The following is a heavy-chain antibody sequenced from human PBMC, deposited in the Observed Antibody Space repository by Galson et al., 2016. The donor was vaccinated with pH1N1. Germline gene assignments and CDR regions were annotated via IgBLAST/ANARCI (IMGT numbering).Heavy chain of an antibody. J-gene: IGHJ4*02. Sequence: SLRLSCAASGFIFRDYWMSWVRQAPGKGLEWVAKINQDGSRKYYVDSMKGRCTISRDNAENSLSLQMNSLRVEDTALYYCATEEYDTSLYWGQGILVTVSS. CDR3: ATEEYDTSLY. CDR1: GFIFRDYW. V-gene: IGHV3-7*01. D-gene: IGHD2-2*01. CDR2: INQDGSRK.